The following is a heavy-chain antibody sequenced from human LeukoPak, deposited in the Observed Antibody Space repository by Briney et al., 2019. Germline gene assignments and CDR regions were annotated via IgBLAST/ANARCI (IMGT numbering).Heavy chain of an antibody. V-gene: IGHV1-2*06. D-gene: IGHD3-16*02. Sequence: EASVKVSCKASGYTFTGYYMHWVRQAPGQGLEWMGRINPNSGGTNYAQKFQGRVTMTRDTSISTAYMELSRLRSDDTAVYYCARSGRWATTKWGLYDYVWGSYRLSDQSIDYWGQGTLVTVSS. J-gene: IGHJ4*02. CDR1: GYTFTGYY. CDR2: INPNSGGT. CDR3: ARSGRWATTKWGLYDYVWGSYRLSDQSIDY.